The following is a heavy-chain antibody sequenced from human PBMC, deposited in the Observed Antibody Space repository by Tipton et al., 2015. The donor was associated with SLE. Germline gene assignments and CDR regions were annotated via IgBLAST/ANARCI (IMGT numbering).Heavy chain of an antibody. CDR2: VNHSGST. D-gene: IGHD3-3*01. J-gene: IGHJ4*02. Sequence: TLSLTCAAYGGSFSGYYWSWIRQPPGKGLEWIGEVNHSGSTNYNPSLKSRVTIFVDTSKNQFSLKLSSVTAADTAVYYCARGWDYDFWSGYADYWGQGTLVTVSS. CDR3: ARGWDYDFWSGYADY. CDR1: GGSFSGYY. V-gene: IGHV4-34*01.